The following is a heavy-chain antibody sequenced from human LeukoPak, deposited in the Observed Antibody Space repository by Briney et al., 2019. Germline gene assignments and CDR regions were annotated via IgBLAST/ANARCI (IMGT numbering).Heavy chain of an antibody. V-gene: IGHV1-2*06. D-gene: IGHD3-22*01. CDR3: ARHKPAFPSITMIVVARLGAFDI. CDR2: INPNSGGT. J-gene: IGHJ3*02. Sequence: ASVKVSCKASGYTFTGYYMHWVRQAPGQGLEWMGRINPNSGGTNYAQKFQGRVTMTRDTSISTAYMELSRLRSDDTAVYYCARHKPAFPSITMIVVARLGAFDIWGQGTMVTVSS. CDR1: GYTFTGYY.